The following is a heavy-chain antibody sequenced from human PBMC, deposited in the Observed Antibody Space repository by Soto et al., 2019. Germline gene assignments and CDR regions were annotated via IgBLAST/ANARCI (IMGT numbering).Heavy chain of an antibody. J-gene: IGHJ4*01. V-gene: IGHV3-21*01. CDR1: EFTFSSYA. D-gene: IGHD3-10*01. CDR3: ASLSRFALDY. Sequence: VGSLRLSCAASEFTFSSYAMNWVRQAPGKGLEWVSSISSSSSYIYYTDSVKGRFTISRDNAKNSLYLQMNSLRAEDTAVYYCASLSRFALDYWGQGTLVTVSS. CDR2: ISSSSSYI.